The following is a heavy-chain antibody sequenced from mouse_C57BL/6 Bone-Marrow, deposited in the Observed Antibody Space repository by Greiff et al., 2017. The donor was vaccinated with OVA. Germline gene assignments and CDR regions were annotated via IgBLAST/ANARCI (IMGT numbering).Heavy chain of an antibody. CDR1: GYTFTSYG. CDR3: ARGDYGSPYFDY. J-gene: IGHJ2*01. V-gene: IGHV1-81*01. D-gene: IGHD1-1*01. CDR2: IYPRSGNT. Sequence: VQLQQSGAELARPGASVKLSCKASGYTFTSYGISWVKQRTGQGLEWIGEIYPRSGNTYYNEKFKGKATLTADKSSSTAYMELRSLTSEDSAGYFCARGDYGSPYFDYWGQGTTLTVSS.